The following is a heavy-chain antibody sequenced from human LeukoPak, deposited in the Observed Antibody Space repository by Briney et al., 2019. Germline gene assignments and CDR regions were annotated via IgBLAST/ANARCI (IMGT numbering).Heavy chain of an antibody. CDR2: IWYDGSNK. Sequence: GRSLRLSCAASGFTFSDYAMHWVRQAPGKGLEWVAVIWYDGSNKYYADSVKGRFTISRDNSKNTLYLQMNSLRAEDTAVYYCARGSGSFSGGFDYWGQGTLVTVSS. CDR3: ARGSGSFSGGFDY. V-gene: IGHV3-33*01. CDR1: GFTFSDYA. J-gene: IGHJ4*02. D-gene: IGHD1-26*01.